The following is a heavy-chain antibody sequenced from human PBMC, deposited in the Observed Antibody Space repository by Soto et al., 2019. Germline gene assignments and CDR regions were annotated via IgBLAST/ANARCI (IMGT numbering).Heavy chain of an antibody. Sequence: QLQLQESGSGLVKPSQTLSLTCAVSGGSISSGGYSWSWIRQPPGKGLEWIGYIYHSGSTYYNPSLKSRLTISVDSSKNQFSLKLSSVTAADTAVYYCARAGGLGAVAVDYWGQGTLVTVSS. CDR2: IYHSGST. D-gene: IGHD6-19*01. CDR3: ARAGGLGAVAVDY. CDR1: GGSISSGGYS. V-gene: IGHV4-30-2*01. J-gene: IGHJ4*02.